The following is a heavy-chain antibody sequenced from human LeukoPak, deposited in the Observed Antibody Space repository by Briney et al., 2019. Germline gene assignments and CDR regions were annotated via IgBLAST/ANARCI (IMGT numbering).Heavy chain of an antibody. D-gene: IGHD6-19*01. J-gene: IGHJ5*02. CDR3: ARGGYSSGWYRGNWFDP. Sequence: SVKVSCKASGGTFISYAISWVRQAPGQGLEWMGGIIPIFGTANYAQKFQGRVTITTDESTSTAYMELSSLRSEDTAVYYCARGGYSSGWYRGNWFDPWGQGTLVTVSS. V-gene: IGHV1-69*05. CDR1: GGTFISYA. CDR2: IIPIFGTA.